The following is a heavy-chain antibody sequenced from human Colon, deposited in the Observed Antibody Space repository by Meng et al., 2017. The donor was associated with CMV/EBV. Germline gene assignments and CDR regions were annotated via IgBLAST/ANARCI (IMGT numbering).Heavy chain of an antibody. CDR3: AREGAVAVRGGNMRALRYYGMDV. Sequence: ASVKVSCKASGYTFSSYGISWVRQAPGQGLEWMGWISANNGNTNYVQKLQGSVTMTTDTSTTTVYLELRSLRSDDTAVYYCAREGAVAVRGGNMRALRYYGMDVWGQGTTVTVSS. CDR1: GYTFSSYG. CDR2: ISANNGNT. V-gene: IGHV1-18*01. J-gene: IGHJ6*02. D-gene: IGHD4-23*01.